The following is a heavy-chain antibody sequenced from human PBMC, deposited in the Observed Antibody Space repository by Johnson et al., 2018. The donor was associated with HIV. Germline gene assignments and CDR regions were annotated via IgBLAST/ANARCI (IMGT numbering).Heavy chain of an antibody. J-gene: IGHJ3*02. D-gene: IGHD6-19*01. CDR1: GLTLRNAW. Sequence: VQLVESGGGLVTPGGSLRISCSGSGLTLRNAWMTWVRQAPGKGLEWVGHIKREVDGGTTDYTAPVKGRFTILRDDSKNTLYLQMNSLRAEDTAVYYCASGIAVAGTLLDAFDIWGQGTMVTVSS. CDR2: IKREVDGGTT. CDR3: ASGIAVAGTLLDAFDI. V-gene: IGHV3-15*01.